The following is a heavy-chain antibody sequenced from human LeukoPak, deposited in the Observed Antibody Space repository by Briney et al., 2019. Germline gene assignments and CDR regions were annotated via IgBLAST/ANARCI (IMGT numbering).Heavy chain of an antibody. J-gene: IGHJ4*02. CDR3: AKSHQYFDWLSEIDY. Sequence: GGSLGLSCAASGFTFSSYAMSWVRQAPGKGLEWVSAISGSGGSTYYADSVKGRFTISRDNSKNTLYLQMNSLRAEDTAVYYCAKSHQYFDWLSEIDYWGQGTLVTVSS. CDR1: GFTFSSYA. D-gene: IGHD3-9*01. CDR2: ISGSGGST. V-gene: IGHV3-23*01.